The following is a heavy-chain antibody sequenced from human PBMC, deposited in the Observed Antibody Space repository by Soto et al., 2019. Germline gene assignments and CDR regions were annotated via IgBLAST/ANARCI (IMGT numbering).Heavy chain of an antibody. V-gene: IGHV4-4*02. D-gene: IGHD6-6*01. CDR1: GDSINSSHW. CDR3: ASASSSSPFDY. CDR2: ISHSGST. Sequence: SETLSLTCAVSGDSINSSHWWNWVRQPPGKGLEWIGQISHSGSTNYNPSLTSRVTISVDKSKNHFSLKVTSVTAEDTAVYYCASASSSSPFDYWGQGTLVTVSS. J-gene: IGHJ4*02.